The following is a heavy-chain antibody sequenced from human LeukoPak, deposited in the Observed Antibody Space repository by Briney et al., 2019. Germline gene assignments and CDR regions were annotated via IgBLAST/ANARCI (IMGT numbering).Heavy chain of an antibody. D-gene: IGHD5-12*01. J-gene: IGHJ4*02. CDR2: IKQDGGEK. Sequence: PGGSLRLSCAASGFTFSSYAMSCVRQAPGKGLEWVANIKQDGGEKYYVESVKGRFTISRDNVKNSLYLQMNSLRVEDTAVYYCARARGGYDLDYWGQGTLVTVSS. V-gene: IGHV3-7*01. CDR1: GFTFSSYA. CDR3: ARARGGYDLDY.